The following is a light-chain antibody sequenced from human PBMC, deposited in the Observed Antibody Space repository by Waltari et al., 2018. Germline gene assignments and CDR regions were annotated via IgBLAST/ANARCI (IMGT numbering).Light chain of an antibody. J-gene: IGKJ1*01. CDR2: DAS. Sequence: EIVLTQSPGPLSLSPGERAPLPCSASQSVGRSLAWYQQRPGQAPRLLIYDASRRATGIPDRFSGSGSGTDFSLIISSLEPEDFAVYFCQKYVNLPATFGQGTKVEIK. V-gene: IGKV3-20*01. CDR3: QKYVNLPAT. CDR1: QSVGRS.